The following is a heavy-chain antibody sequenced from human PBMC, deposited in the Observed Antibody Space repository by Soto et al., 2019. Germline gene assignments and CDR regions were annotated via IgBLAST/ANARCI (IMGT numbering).Heavy chain of an antibody. CDR3: ARISEGIDY. Sequence: PSETLSLTCTVSGGSITNYYLSWIRQPPGKGLEWIGYIYYSGNTNYNPSLKSRITISVDTSKNQFSLNLNSVTAADTAVYYCARISEGIDYWGQGTLVTVSS. D-gene: IGHD3-10*01. J-gene: IGHJ4*02. V-gene: IGHV4-59*01. CDR2: IYYSGNT. CDR1: GGSITNYY.